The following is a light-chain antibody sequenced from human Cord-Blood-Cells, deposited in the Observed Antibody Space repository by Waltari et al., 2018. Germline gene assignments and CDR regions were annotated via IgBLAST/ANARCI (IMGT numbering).Light chain of an antibody. CDR1: SSNIGSNY. CDR3: AAWDDSLSGVV. J-gene: IGLJ2*01. V-gene: IGLV1-47*01. CDR2: RNK. Sequence: QSVLTEPPSASGTPGQRVTISCSGSSSNIGSNYVYWYQQLPGTAPKLLIYRNKRRRAGVPDRFSGSKSGTSASLAISGLRSEDEADYYCAAWDDSLSGVVFGGGTKLTVL.